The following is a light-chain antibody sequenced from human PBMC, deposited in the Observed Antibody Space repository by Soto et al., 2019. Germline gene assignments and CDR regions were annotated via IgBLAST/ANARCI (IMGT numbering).Light chain of an antibody. Sequence: EIVMTQSPATLSVSPGERATLSCRASQSIGGSLAWYQQKPGQAPRLLFYGTSNRATGVSARFSGSGSGTNFPLTITSLQSEDFTVYYWQQYANWWAFGQGTKVEMK. CDR1: QSIGGS. CDR2: GTS. J-gene: IGKJ1*01. V-gene: IGKV3-15*01. CDR3: QQYANWWA.